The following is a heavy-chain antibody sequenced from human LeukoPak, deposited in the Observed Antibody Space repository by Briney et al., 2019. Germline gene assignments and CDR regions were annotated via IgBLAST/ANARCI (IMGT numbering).Heavy chain of an antibody. V-gene: IGHV4-34*01. J-gene: IGHJ4*02. D-gene: IGHD3-22*01. CDR2: INHSGST. CDR1: GGSISDYH. Sequence: ASETLSLTCTVSGGSISDYHWSWIRQPPGKGLEWIGEINHSGSTNYNPSLKSRVTISVDTSKNQFSLKLSSVTAADTAVYYCARKSGHDYYDSSGYYYHYWGQGTLVTVSS. CDR3: ARKSGHDYYDSSGYYYHY.